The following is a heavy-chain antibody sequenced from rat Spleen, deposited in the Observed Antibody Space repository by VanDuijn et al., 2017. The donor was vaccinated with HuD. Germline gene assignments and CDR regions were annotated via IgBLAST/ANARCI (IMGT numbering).Heavy chain of an antibody. V-gene: IGHV5-31*01. CDR2: ITNTGGST. CDR1: GFTFNNYW. Sequence: EVQLVESGGGLVHPGRSLKLSCVTSGFTFNNYWMTWIRQAPGKGLEWVASITNTGGSTYYPDSVKGRFTISRDNAKSTLYLQMNSLRSEDTATYYCTRDDRYWFAYWGQGTLVTVSS. CDR3: TRDDRYWFAY. J-gene: IGHJ3*01.